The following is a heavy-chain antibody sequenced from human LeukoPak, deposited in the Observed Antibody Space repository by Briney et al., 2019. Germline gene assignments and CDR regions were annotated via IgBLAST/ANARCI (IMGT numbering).Heavy chain of an antibody. D-gene: IGHD3-10*01. Sequence: PGGSLRLACAASGFTFSSYEMNWVRQAPGKGLEWVSYISSSGSTIYYADSVKGRFTISRDNAKNSLYLQMNSLRVEDTAVYYCAKVAKYYYGSETYYFLEQWGQGTPVTASS. V-gene: IGHV3-48*03. J-gene: IGHJ1*01. CDR1: GFTFSSYE. CDR3: AKVAKYYYGSETYYFLEQ. CDR2: ISSSGSTI.